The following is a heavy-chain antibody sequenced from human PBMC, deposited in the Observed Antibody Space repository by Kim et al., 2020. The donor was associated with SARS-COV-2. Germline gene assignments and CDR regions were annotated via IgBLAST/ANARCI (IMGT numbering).Heavy chain of an antibody. CDR3: ARDPIVGREWLWNFDY. V-gene: IGHV1-69*13. J-gene: IGHJ4*02. CDR1: GGTFSSYA. CDR2: IIPIFGTA. Sequence: SVKVSCKASGGTFSSYAISWVRQAPGQGLEWMGGIIPIFGTANYAQKFQGRVTITADESTSTAYMELSSLRSEDTAVYYCARDPIVGREWLWNFDYWGQGTLVTVSS. D-gene: IGHD3-3*01.